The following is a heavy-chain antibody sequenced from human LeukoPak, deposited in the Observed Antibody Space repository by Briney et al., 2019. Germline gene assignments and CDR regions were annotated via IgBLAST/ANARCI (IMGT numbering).Heavy chain of an antibody. CDR1: GFTFSDYY. J-gene: IGHJ4*02. Sequence: GGSLRLSCAASGFTFSDYYMSWIRQAPGKGLEWVSYISSSGSTIYYADSVKGRFTISRDNAKNSLYLQMNSLRAEDTAVYYCAKHYDSSGYYFEFPGTEGYWGQGTLVPVPS. V-gene: IGHV3-11*01. CDR2: ISSSGSTI. D-gene: IGHD3-22*01. CDR3: AKHYDSSGYYFEFPGTEGY.